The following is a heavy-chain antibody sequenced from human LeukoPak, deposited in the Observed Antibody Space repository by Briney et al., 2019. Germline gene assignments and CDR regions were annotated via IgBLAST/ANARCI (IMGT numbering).Heavy chain of an antibody. D-gene: IGHD5-18*01. J-gene: IGHJ4*02. Sequence: GGSLTLSCAASGFTFSSYAMGWVRQAPGKGLEWVSAMTASGGNTYYEDSAKGRFTIARGKSKNTLYLQVNSLRAEDTAVYYCAKGNGYSYGRYYFDYWGQGTLVTVPS. CDR1: GFTFSSYA. CDR3: AKGNGYSYGRYYFDY. V-gene: IGHV3-23*01. CDR2: MTASGGNT.